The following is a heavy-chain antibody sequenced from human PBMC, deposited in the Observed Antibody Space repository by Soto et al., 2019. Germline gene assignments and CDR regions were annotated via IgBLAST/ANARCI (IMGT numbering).Heavy chain of an antibody. CDR2: ISYDGSNK. CDR1: GFTFSSYA. J-gene: IGHJ4*02. D-gene: IGHD4-17*01. CDR3: ARAVGMTTVTTSDY. V-gene: IGHV3-30-3*01. Sequence: QPGGSLRLSCAASGFTFSSYAMHWVRQAPGKGLEWVAVISYDGSNKYYADSVKGRFTISRDNSKNTLYLQMNSLRAEDTAVYYCARAVGMTTVTTSDYWGQGTLVTVSS.